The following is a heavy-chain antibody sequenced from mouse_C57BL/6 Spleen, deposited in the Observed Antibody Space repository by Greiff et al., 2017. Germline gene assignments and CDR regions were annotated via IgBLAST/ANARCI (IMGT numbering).Heavy chain of an antibody. CDR2: IHPTSGST. Sequence: QVQLQQPGADLVKPGASVKLSCKASGYTFTSYWMHWVKQRPGQGLEWIGMIHPTSGSTNYNEKFKSKATLTVDKSSSTAYMQLSSLTSEDSAVYYCARVFNYYGSSLYVMDYWGQGTSVTVSS. CDR1: GYTFTSYW. D-gene: IGHD1-1*01. J-gene: IGHJ4*01. CDR3: ARVFNYYGSSLYVMDY. V-gene: IGHV1-64*01.